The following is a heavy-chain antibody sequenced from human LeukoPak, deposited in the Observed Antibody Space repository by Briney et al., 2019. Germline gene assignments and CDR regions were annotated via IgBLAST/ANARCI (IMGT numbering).Heavy chain of an antibody. Sequence: SETLSLTCTVSGASISSHGYYWSWIRQPPGKGLEWIGYIYYSGSTNYNPSLKSRVTISVDTSKNQFSLKLSSVTAADTAVYYCARGAMVRGVICGVDVWGQGTTVTVSS. CDR2: IYYSGST. V-gene: IGHV4-61*08. J-gene: IGHJ6*02. D-gene: IGHD3-10*01. CDR3: ARGAMVRGVICGVDV. CDR1: GASISSHGYY.